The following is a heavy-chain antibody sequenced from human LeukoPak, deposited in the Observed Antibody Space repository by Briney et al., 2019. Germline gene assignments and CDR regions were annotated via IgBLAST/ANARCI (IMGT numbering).Heavy chain of an antibody. CDR2: IQRKADGGTT. CDR1: GFTFSNFW. J-gene: IGHJ4*02. V-gene: IGHV3-15*01. D-gene: IGHD3-10*01. CDR3: STDRGIPGFHAAGTNHNVHY. Sequence: GGSLRLSCAASGFTFSNFWMSWVRQAPGKGLEWVGRIQRKADGGTTDYAAPVKGRFTISRDDSTNTLYLQMNSLKTEDTAVYYCSTDRGIPGFHAAGTNHNVHYWGQGTLVTVSS.